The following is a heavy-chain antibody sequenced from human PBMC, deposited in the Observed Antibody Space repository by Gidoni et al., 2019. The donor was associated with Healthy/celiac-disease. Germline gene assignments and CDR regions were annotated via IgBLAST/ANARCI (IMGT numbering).Heavy chain of an antibody. CDR1: VFTFSSYA. D-gene: IGHD6-19*01. CDR3: ARDTPHGGAVAGSYFDY. J-gene: IGHJ4*02. V-gene: IGHV3-30-3*01. CDR2: ISYDGSNK. Sequence: ASVFTFSSYAMHWVRQAPGKGLEWVAVISYDGSNKYYADSVKGRFTISRDNSQNTLYLQMNSLRAEDTAVYYCARDTPHGGAVAGSYFDYWGQGTMVTVSS.